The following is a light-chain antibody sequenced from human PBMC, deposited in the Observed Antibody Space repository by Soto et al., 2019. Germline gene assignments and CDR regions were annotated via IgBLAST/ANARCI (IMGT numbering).Light chain of an antibody. Sequence: SYELTQPHSVSVATAQMDRITCGGNNIGNKAVHWYQQKPGHDPVLVIYSDTNRPSAIPERFSGSNPGNTATLTISRIEGGEVADYDCQVWDRTSAQPLFGGGTKVTVL. J-gene: IGLJ2*01. CDR2: SDT. V-gene: IGLV3-12*02. CDR1: NIGNKA. CDR3: QVWDRTSAQPL.